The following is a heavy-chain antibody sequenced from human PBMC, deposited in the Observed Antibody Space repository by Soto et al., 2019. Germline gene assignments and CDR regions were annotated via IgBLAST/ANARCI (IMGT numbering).Heavy chain of an antibody. CDR2: INPSGGST. J-gene: IGHJ4*02. CDR3: ARAKSGSGYSYRSLFDY. Sequence: GSVKVYFKASGYPFTSYYMHLVRQAPGQGLEWMGIINPSGGSTSYAQKFQGRVTMTRDTSTSTVYMELSSLRSEDTAVYYCARAKSGSGYSYRSLFDYWGQGTLVTVSS. V-gene: IGHV1-46*01. CDR1: GYPFTSYY. D-gene: IGHD5-18*01.